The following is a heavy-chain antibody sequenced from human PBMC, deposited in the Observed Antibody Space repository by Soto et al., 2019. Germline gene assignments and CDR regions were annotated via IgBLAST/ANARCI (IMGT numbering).Heavy chain of an antibody. CDR1: GYSFTSYW. Sequence: GESLKISCKGSGYSFTSYWISWVRQMPGKGLEWMGRIDPSDSYTNYSPSFQGHVTISADKSISTAYLQWSSLKASDTAMYYRARAHAGDYYDSSGPVFDYWGQGTLVTVSS. J-gene: IGHJ4*02. CDR2: IDPSDSYT. CDR3: ARAHAGDYYDSSGPVFDY. V-gene: IGHV5-10-1*01. D-gene: IGHD3-22*01.